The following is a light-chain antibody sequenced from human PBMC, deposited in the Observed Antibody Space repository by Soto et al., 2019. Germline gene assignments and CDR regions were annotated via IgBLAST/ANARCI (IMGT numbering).Light chain of an antibody. V-gene: IGKV3-20*01. J-gene: IGKJ2*01. Sequence: VLPQSPDTLSLSPGDRATLSCRASQSVRSTFLAWYQQKPGQAPRLLIYGASNRAAGIPARFSGSASGTEFTLTISRLEPDDSAVYYCQQYHDSPMNTFGQGTKLPIK. CDR3: QQYHDSPMNT. CDR2: GAS. CDR1: QSVRSTF.